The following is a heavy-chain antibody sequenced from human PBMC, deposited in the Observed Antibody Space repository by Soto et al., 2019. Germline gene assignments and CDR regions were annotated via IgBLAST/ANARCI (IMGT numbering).Heavy chain of an antibody. V-gene: IGHV3-30-3*01. CDR1: GFTFVSHA. CDR2: ISLDGTNK. Sequence: WGSLRLSCAATGFTFVSHAMNFVRHSPFKCRGWVSVISLDGTNKYYAESVRGRYSISRDNSKKVLYLDMNSLRPDDTAIYYCARAHGPYYDSSYYGLARNYFDYWGQGALVTVSS. CDR3: ARAHGPYYDSSYYGLARNYFDY. D-gene: IGHD3-22*01. J-gene: IGHJ4*02.